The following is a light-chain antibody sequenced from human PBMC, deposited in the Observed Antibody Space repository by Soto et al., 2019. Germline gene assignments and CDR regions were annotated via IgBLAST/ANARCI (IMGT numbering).Light chain of an antibody. J-gene: IGLJ1*01. V-gene: IGLV2-14*01. CDR3: CPYVSSPTYV. CDR2: EVS. Sequence: QSALTQPASVSGSPGQSITISCTGTRTDVGGYNFVSWYQQHPGKAPKLIIYEVSNRPSGVSNRFSGSKSDNTASLTISGLQAEDEADYYCCPYVSSPTYVFGTGTKVTVL. CDR1: RTDVGGYNF.